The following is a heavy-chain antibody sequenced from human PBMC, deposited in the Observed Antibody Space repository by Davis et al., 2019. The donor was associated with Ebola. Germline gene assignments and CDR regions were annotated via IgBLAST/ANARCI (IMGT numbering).Heavy chain of an antibody. CDR2: ISSSGGST. CDR3: AKVRVMITFGCWGY. D-gene: IGHD3-16*01. CDR1: GFTFSSYV. Sequence: PGGSLRLSCAASGFTFSSYVMSWVRQAPGKGLEWVSGISSSGGSTYYADSVKGRFTISRDNSKDTLYLQMNSLRAEDTAVYYCAKVRVMITFGCWGYWGQGTLVTVSS. J-gene: IGHJ4*02. V-gene: IGHV3-23*01.